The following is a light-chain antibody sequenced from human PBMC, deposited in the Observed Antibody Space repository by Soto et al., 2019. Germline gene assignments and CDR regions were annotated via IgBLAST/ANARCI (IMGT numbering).Light chain of an antibody. CDR2: TSG. CDR3: QQPYSTPYT. CDR1: QRITTY. Sequence: IHMTQSPSSLSASVGDRVTITCRASQRITTYLNWYQQKPGEAPKLLISTSGTLQRGVPSRFSGSESETDFPLTITSLQRADCATYCCQQPYSTPYTFGQGTQLEIK. J-gene: IGKJ2*01. V-gene: IGKV1-39*01.